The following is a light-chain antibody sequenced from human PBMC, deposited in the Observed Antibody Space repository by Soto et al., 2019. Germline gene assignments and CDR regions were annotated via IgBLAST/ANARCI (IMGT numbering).Light chain of an antibody. CDR2: GTS. J-gene: IGKJ3*01. Sequence: EIVMTQSPCTLSSSPGERATLSCRASQSISSSYLAWYQQQPGQAPMLLIYGTSSRATGLPDRFSGNRSGTDVSHTISRLEPEDFEVYYSQQYGGSPPVTFGPGTKVDIK. CDR1: QSISSSY. CDR3: QQYGGSPPVT. V-gene: IGKV3-20*01.